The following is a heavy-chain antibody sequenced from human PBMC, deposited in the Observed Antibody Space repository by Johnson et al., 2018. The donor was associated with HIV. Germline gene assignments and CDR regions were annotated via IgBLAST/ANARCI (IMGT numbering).Heavy chain of an antibody. D-gene: IGHD4-17*01. V-gene: IGHV3-11*04. CDR3: ARDYGDDEVPDAFDI. J-gene: IGHJ3*02. CDR2: ISSSGSTL. CDR1: GFTFSDYY. Sequence: QVQLVESGGGLVKPGGSLRLSCAASGFTFSDYYMSWIRKAPGKGLAWVSYISSSGSTLYYADSVKGRFTISRDNAKNSLYLQMNSLRAEDTAVYYCARDYGDDEVPDAFDIWGQGTMVTVSS.